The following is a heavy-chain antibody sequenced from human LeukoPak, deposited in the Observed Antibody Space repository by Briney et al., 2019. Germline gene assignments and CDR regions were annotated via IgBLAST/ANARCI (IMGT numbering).Heavy chain of an antibody. CDR3: ARGGGSGWPYWYLDL. D-gene: IGHD6-19*01. Sequence: VGSLRLSCAASGFTFSSYNINWVRQGPGKGLECVSSISSSSSYIYYADSVRGRFTISRDNAKNSLYLQLNSLSAEDTAVYYCARGGGSGWPYWYLDLWGRGTLVTVSS. CDR2: ISSSSSYI. CDR1: GFTFSSYN. J-gene: IGHJ2*01. V-gene: IGHV3-21*01.